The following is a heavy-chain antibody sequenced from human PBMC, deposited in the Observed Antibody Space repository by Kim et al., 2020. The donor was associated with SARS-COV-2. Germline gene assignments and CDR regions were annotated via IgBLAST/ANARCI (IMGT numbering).Heavy chain of an antibody. CDR3: GRLLGSCSGGSCFGYF. J-gene: IGHJ2*01. Sequence: SETLSLTCTVSGYSISGSSYYWGWIRQPPGKGLEWIGTINYSGSIFYNSSLKSRVTISVDTSKNQFSLKLNSVIAADTAVYYCGRLLGSCSGGSCFGYF. D-gene: IGHD2-15*01. CDR1: GYSISGSSYY. V-gene: IGHV4-39*01. CDR2: INYSGSI.